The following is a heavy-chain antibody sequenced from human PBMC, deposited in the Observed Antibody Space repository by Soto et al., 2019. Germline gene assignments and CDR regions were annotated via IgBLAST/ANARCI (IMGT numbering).Heavy chain of an antibody. CDR1: GYTFTSYG. D-gene: IGHD6-6*01. J-gene: IGHJ6*02. CDR3: ARDSEYSSSYYYYYYGMDV. CDR2: ISAYNGNT. V-gene: IGHV1-18*01. Sequence: ASVKVSCKASGYTFTSYGISWVRQAPGQGLEWMGWISAYNGNTNYAQKLQGRVTMTTDTSTSTAYMELRSLRSDDTAVYYCARDSEYSSSYYYYYYGMDVWGQGTTVTVS.